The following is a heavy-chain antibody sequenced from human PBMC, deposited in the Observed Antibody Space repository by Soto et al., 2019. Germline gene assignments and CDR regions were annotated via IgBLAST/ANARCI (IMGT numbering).Heavy chain of an antibody. CDR1: GGSIISYY. D-gene: IGHD6-19*01. CDR2: IYYSGST. J-gene: IGHJ4*02. V-gene: IGHV4-59*01. CDR3: ARSRYTSGWWTPPFDY. Sequence: QVQLQESGPGLVKPSESLSLTCAVPGGSIISYYWSWIRQPPGKGLEWIGYIYYSGSTNYNPSLKSRVTISVDTSKNQFSLKLTSVTAADTAVYYCARSRYTSGWWTPPFDYWGQGTLVTVSS.